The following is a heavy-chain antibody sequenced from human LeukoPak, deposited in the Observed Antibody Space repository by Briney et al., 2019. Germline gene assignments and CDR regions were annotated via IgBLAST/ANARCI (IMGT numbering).Heavy chain of an antibody. J-gene: IGHJ4*02. Sequence: GGSLRLSCAASGFTFSDHYINWVRQAPGKGLDWVGRSRNKAHSYTTDYAASVKRSFTISRDDSKNSLYLQMNSLKTEDTAVYYCARGYYVGGVYKGCDSWGQGTLVTVSS. V-gene: IGHV3-72*01. CDR3: ARGYYVGGVYKGCDS. CDR2: SRNKAHSYTT. D-gene: IGHD3-10*02. CDR1: GFTFSDHY.